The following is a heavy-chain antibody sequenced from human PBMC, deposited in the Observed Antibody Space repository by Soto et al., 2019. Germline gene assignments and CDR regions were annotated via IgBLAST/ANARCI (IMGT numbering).Heavy chain of an antibody. CDR3: ARREGLSTVKSAFDI. J-gene: IGHJ3*02. D-gene: IGHD1-26*01. CDR2: IYISGST. V-gene: IGHV4-4*07. Sequence: PSLTCTVAGGSISRYYWSWIRQPAGKGLEWIGRIYISGSTNYNPSLKSRVTMSVDTSKNQFSLKLSSVTAADTAVYYCARREGLSTVKSAFDIWGQGTMATVSS. CDR1: GGSISRYY.